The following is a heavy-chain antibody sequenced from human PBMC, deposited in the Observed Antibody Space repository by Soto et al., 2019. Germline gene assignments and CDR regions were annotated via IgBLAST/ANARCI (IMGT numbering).Heavy chain of an antibody. CDR3: ARGPFSSTRPRHFDL. CDR2: IIPIFGTA. J-gene: IGHJ2*01. V-gene: IGHV1-69*01. D-gene: IGHD2-2*01. Sequence: QVQLVQSGAEVKKPGSSVKVSCKASGGTFSSYAISWVRQAPGQGLEWMGGIIPIFGTANYAQKFQGRVTSTADASTSTASMELSSLRSEDTAVYYCARGPFSSTRPRHFDLWGRGPLVTVSS. CDR1: GGTFSSYA.